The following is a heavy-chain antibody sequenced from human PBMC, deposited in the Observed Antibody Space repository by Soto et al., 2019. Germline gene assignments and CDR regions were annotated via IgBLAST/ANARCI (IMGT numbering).Heavy chain of an antibody. CDR1: GFAFDDYA. D-gene: IGHD3-22*01. CDR2: ISWNSGSI. J-gene: IGHJ3*02. CDR3: AKGRYYYDSSGYHDAFDI. V-gene: IGHV3-9*01. Sequence: GGSLRLSCEASGFAFDDYAMHWVRQAPGKGLEWVSGISWNSGSIGYADSVKGRFTISRDNAKKSLYLQMNSRRAEDTASYYCAKGRYYYDSSGYHDAFDIGGQGTMVTVSS.